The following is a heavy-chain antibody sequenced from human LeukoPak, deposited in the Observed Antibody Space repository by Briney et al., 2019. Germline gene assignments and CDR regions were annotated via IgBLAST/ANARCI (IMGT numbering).Heavy chain of an antibody. V-gene: IGHV3-66*01. D-gene: IGHD4-17*01. CDR1: RFTVSNNY. J-gene: IGHJ6*02. CDR2: IYSGGST. Sequence: GGSLRLSCAASRFTVSNNYMSWVRQAPGKGLEWVSVIYSGGSTYYADSVKGRFTISRDNSKNTLYLQMNSLRAEDTAVYYCASTVTTPYYYYGMDVWGQGTTVTVSS. CDR3: ASTVTTPYYYYGMDV.